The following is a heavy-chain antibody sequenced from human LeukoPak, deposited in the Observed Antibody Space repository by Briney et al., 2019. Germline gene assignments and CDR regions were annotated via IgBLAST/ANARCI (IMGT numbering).Heavy chain of an antibody. CDR3: AKGYSSTYYFDY. CDR1: GFTFNSYG. CDR2: IWYDGSNK. D-gene: IGHD2-15*01. J-gene: IGHJ4*02. V-gene: IGHV3-33*06. Sequence: PGGSLRLSCAASGFTFNSYGMHWVRQAPGKGLEWVAVIWYDGSNKYYADSVKGRFTISRDNSKNTLYLQMNSLRAEDTAVYYCAKGYSSTYYFDYWGQGILVTVSS.